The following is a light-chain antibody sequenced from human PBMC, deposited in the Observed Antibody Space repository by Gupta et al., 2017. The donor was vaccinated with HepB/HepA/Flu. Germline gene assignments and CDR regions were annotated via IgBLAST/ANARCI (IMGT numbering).Light chain of an antibody. J-gene: IGLJ3*02. Sequence: QSVLTQPPSVSGTPGPRVTIPCSGSISNIGGNYVFWYQQFPGAAPKLLIYRNNQRPSVVPDRFSGSKSGTSASLAIDGLRSEDEADYHCAAWDDSVSGWVFGGGTKVTVV. CDR3: AAWDDSVSGWV. CDR2: RNN. V-gene: IGLV1-47*01. CDR1: ISNIGGNY.